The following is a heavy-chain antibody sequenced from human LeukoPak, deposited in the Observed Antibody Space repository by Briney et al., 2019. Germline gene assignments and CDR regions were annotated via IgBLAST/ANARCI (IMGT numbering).Heavy chain of an antibody. CDR2: ILQSGST. CDR3: ARESWSYASKFHY. Sequence: SETLSLTCAVSGDSLSSNYWWSWVRQSPGKGLEWIGEILQSGSTHYNPSLRSRVTISIDKSKNQFSLNLSSVTAADTAVYYCARESWSYASKFHYWGQGTLVTVSS. D-gene: IGHD3-16*01. CDR1: GDSLSSNYW. V-gene: IGHV4-4*02. J-gene: IGHJ4*02.